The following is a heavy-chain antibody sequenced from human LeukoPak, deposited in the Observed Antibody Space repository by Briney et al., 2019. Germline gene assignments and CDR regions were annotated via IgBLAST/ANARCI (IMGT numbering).Heavy chain of an antibody. Sequence: ASVKVSCKASGGTFSSYAISWVRQAPGQGLEWMGGIIPIFGTANYAQKFQGGVTITADESTSTAYMELSSLRSEDTAVYYCASHRDSSGKFDYWGQGTLVTVSS. D-gene: IGHD1-26*01. CDR1: GGTFSSYA. J-gene: IGHJ4*02. V-gene: IGHV1-69*13. CDR2: IIPIFGTA. CDR3: ASHRDSSGKFDY.